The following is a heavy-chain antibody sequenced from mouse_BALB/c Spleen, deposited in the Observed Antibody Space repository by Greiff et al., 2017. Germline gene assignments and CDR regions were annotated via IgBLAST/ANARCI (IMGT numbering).Heavy chain of an antibody. Sequence: QVQLQQSGAELVRPGTSVKVSCKASGYAFTNYLIEWVKQRPGQGLEWIGVINPGSGGTNYNEKFKGKATLTADKSSSTAYMPLSSLTSDDSAVFVCAREGGGDWFAYWGQGTLVTVSA. D-gene: IGHD1-1*02. J-gene: IGHJ3*01. V-gene: IGHV1-54*01. CDR1: GYAFTNYL. CDR3: AREGGGDWFAY. CDR2: INPGSGGT.